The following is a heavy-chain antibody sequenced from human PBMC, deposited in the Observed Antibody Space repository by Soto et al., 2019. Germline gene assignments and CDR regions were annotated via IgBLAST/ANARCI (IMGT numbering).Heavy chain of an antibody. J-gene: IGHJ6*03. CDR1: GGSFSGYY. CDR2: INHSGST. V-gene: IGHV4-34*01. CDR3: ARGPSLYYYYYYMDV. Sequence: SETLSLTCAVYGGSFSGYYWSWIRQPPGKGLEWIGEINHSGSTNYNPSLKSRVTISVDTSKNQFSLKLSSVTAADTAVYYCARGPSLYYYYYYMDVWGKGTTVTVSS. D-gene: IGHD6-6*01.